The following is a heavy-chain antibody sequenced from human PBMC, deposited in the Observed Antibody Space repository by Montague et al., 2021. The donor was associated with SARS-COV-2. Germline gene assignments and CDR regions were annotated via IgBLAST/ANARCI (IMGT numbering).Heavy chain of an antibody. CDR1: GGSFNDYQ. J-gene: IGHJ4*02. CDR2: VSASGST. D-gene: IGHD6-13*01. CDR3: ARDVVAAPGTFDY. V-gene: IGHV4-4*07. Sequence: SETLSLTCAVYGGSFNDYQWSWIRQPAGKGLEWIGRVSASGSTNYNPSLNSRVTVSVDTSKKQFSLRLSPVTAADTAAYYCARDVVAAPGTFDYWGQGTLVTVSS.